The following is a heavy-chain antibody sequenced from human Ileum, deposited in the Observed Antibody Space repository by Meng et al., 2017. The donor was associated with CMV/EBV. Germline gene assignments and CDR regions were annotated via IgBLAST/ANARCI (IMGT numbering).Heavy chain of an antibody. CDR2: TRNKANSYTT. J-gene: IGHJ4*02. V-gene: IGHV3-72*01. Sequence: CSNSGYIFSDHYIDWVRQAPGKGLEWVGLTRNKANSYTTEYAASVQGRFTISRDDSKNSVYLQMNSLKNEDTAVYYCARSNFAYHLDYWGQGTLVTVSS. CDR3: ARSNFAYHLDY. D-gene: IGHD3-3*02. CDR1: GYIFSDHY.